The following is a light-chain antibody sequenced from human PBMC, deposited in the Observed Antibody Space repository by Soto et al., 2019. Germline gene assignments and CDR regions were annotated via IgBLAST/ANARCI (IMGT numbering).Light chain of an antibody. CDR1: QSVSSY. CDR2: DAS. CDR3: QQRSDWPLT. Sequence: EIVLTQSPATLSLSPGERATLSCRASQSVSSYLAWYQQKPGQAPRLLISDASNRATGIPARFSGSGSGTDFTLTISSLEPKDFAVYYCQQRSDWPLTFGGGTKVDI. J-gene: IGKJ4*01. V-gene: IGKV3-11*01.